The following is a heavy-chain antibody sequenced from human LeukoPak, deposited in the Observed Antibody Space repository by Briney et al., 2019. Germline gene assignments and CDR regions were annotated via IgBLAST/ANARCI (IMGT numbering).Heavy chain of an antibody. CDR2: ISAYNGNT. CDR1: GYTFTSYG. D-gene: IGHD3-22*01. CDR3: ARDFHSSGYYHYFHY. Sequence: ASVKVSCKASGYTFTSYGISWVRQAPGQGLEWMGWISAYNGNTNYAQRLRGRVTMTTDTSTSTAYMELRSLRSDDTAVYYCARDFHSSGYYHYFHYWGQGTLVTVSS. V-gene: IGHV1-18*01. J-gene: IGHJ4*02.